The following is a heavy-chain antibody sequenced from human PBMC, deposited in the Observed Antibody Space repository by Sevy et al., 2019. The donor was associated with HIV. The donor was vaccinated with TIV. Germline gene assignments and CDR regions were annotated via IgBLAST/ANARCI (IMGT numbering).Heavy chain of an antibody. CDR1: GYTFTSYG. V-gene: IGHV1-18*01. J-gene: IGHJ1*01. CDR3: ASCYYYDSSGYPEWEYFQH. D-gene: IGHD3-22*01. Sequence: ASVKVSCKASGYTFTSYGISWVRQAPGQGLEWMGWISAYNGNTNYAQKLQGRVTMTTDTSTGTAYMELRSLGSDDTAGYYCASCYYYDSSGYPEWEYFQHWGQGTLVTVSS. CDR2: ISAYNGNT.